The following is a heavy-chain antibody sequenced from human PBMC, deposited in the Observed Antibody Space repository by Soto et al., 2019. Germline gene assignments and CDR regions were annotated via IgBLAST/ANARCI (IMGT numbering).Heavy chain of an antibody. CDR1: GYTFTSYG. V-gene: IGHV1-18*01. D-gene: IGHD5-18*01. CDR3: ARVPERGYSYGLTLDP. Sequence: GASVKVSCKASGYTFTSYGISCVRQAPGQGLEWMGWISAYNGNTNYAQKLQGRVTMTTDTSTSTAYMELRSLRSDDTAVYYCARVPERGYSYGLTLDPWGQGTLVTVSS. CDR2: ISAYNGNT. J-gene: IGHJ5*02.